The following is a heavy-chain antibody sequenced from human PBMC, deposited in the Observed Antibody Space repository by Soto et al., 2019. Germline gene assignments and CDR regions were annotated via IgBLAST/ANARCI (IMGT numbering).Heavy chain of an antibody. CDR1: GFTLSSYA. Sequence: PGGSLRLSCAGSGFTLSSYAMAWFRQLPGRGLEWGSSIGNFGGDICYADCAKVRITVSKDNSKYTPYLQMDSLRAQYTAIHYFAKKYLGDYPFDNWRQETLVTV. V-gene: IGHV3-23*01. J-gene: IGHJ4*02. CDR2: IGNFGGDI. CDR3: AKKYLGDYPFDN. D-gene: IGHD3-16*01.